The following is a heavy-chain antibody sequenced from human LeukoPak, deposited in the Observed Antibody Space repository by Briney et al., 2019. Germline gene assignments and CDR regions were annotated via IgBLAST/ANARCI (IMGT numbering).Heavy chain of an antibody. CDR2: IRYDGSNK. J-gene: IGHJ4*02. V-gene: IGHV3-30*02. Sequence: GGSLRLSCAASGFTFSSYGMHWVRQAPGKGLEWVAFIRYDGSNKYYADSVKGRFTISRDNSKNTLYLQINSLRAEDTAVYYCAKGPYSSGWYDGYYFDYWGQGTLVTVSS. CDR1: GFTFSSYG. CDR3: AKGPYSSGWYDGYYFDY. D-gene: IGHD6-19*01.